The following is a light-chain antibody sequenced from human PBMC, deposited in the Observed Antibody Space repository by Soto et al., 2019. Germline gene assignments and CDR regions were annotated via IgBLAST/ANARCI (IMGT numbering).Light chain of an antibody. V-gene: IGKV4-1*01. J-gene: IGKJ2*01. CDR3: HQYYSTPT. Sequence: DIVMTQSPDSLAVSLGERATINCKSSQSVLYSSNNKNYLAWYQQKPGQPPKLLIYWASTRESGVPDRFSGSGSGTDFALAISILQAEDVAVYYCHQYYSTPTFGQGTKLEIK. CDR2: WAS. CDR1: QSVLYSSNNKNY.